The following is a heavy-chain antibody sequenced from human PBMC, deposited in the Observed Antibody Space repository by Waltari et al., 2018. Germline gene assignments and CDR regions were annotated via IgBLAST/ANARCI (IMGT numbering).Heavy chain of an antibody. CDR3: ARAGDPSVEFDY. CDR2: IIPSFGTA. CDR1: GGTFSSYA. D-gene: IGHD7-27*01. Sequence: QVQLVQSGAEVKKPGSSVKVSCKASGGTFSSYATSWVRQAPGQGFEWMGGIIPSFGTANYAQKFQGRVTITADESTSTAYMELSSLRSEDTAVYYCARAGDPSVEFDYWGQGTLVTVSS. V-gene: IGHV1-69*01. J-gene: IGHJ4*02.